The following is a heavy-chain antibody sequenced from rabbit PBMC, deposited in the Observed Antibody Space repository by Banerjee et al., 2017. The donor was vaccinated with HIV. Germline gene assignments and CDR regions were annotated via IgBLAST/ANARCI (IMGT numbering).Heavy chain of an antibody. CDR2: ISAGSSGST. Sequence: QEQLVESGGGLVKPGASLTLTCKASGFDLSSYYYMCWVRQAPGKGLEWIACISAGSSGSTNYANWAKGRFTISKTSSTTVTLQMTSLTAADTATYFCARDYYTYGYARYNLWGQGTLVTVS. V-gene: IGHV1S45*01. D-gene: IGHD6-1*01. CDR3: ARDYYTYGYARYNL. J-gene: IGHJ4*01. CDR1: GFDLSSYYY.